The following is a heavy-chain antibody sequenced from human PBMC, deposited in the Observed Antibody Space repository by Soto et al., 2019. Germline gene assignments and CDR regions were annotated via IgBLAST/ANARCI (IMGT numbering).Heavy chain of an antibody. CDR2: IGGDGGST. J-gene: IGHJ3*02. Sequence: EAQLLESGGGLVQPGGSLRLSCAASGFTFSNYAMSWVRQAPGKGLEWVSGIGGDGGSTYYADSVKGRFTASRDNSKNTLHLQMDSLRADDTAVYYCAQDSISRNRIYDPFDIWGQGKVVSVSS. CDR3: AQDSISRNRIYDPFDI. V-gene: IGHV3-23*01. D-gene: IGHD3-3*02. CDR1: GFTFSNYA.